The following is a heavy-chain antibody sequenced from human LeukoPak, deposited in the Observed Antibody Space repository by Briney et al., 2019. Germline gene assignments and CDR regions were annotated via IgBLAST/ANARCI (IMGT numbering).Heavy chain of an antibody. CDR3: ARDPAMVNAVGYFDY. V-gene: IGHV1-69*05. CDR1: GGTFSSYA. J-gene: IGHJ4*02. CDR2: IIPIFGTA. Sequence: ASVKVSCKASGGTFSSYAISWVRQAPGQGPEWMGGIIPIFGTANYAQKFQGRVTITTDESTSTAYMELSSLRSEDTAVYYCARDPAMVNAVGYFDYWGQGTLVTVSS. D-gene: IGHD5-18*01.